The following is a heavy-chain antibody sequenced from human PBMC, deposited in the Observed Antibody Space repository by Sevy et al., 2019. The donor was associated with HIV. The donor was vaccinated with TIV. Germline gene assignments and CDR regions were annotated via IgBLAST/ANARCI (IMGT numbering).Heavy chain of an antibody. CDR1: GFTLSNHW. D-gene: IGHD3-10*01. CDR3: VRGGGTFDL. V-gene: IGHV3-7*04. CDR2: IKQDGSEK. Sequence: GGSLRLSCAASGFTLSNHWMSWVRQAPGKGLEWVANIKQDGSEKYYVDSVKGRFTISRDNAKNSLYLQMNNLRTEDTAVYKCVRGGGTFDLWGQGTLVTVSS. J-gene: IGHJ4*02.